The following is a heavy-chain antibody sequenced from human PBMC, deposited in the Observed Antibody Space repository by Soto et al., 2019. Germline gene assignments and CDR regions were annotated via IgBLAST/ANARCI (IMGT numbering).Heavy chain of an antibody. Sequence: GGSLRLSCAASGFTVSSYWMSWVRQAPGKGLEWVANIKQDGSEKYYVDSVKGRFTISRDNAKNSLYLQMNSLRAEDTAVYYCVRGMVHYSYCSTVVWCKGIMLT. V-gene: IGHV3-7*02. J-gene: IGHJ6*03. CDR1: GFTVSSYW. D-gene: IGHD2-8*01. CDR2: IKQDGSEK. CDR3: VRGMVHYSYCSTVV.